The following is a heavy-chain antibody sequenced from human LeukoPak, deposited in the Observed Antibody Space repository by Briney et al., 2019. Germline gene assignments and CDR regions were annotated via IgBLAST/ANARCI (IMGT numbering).Heavy chain of an antibody. Sequence: GGSLRLSCAASGFTVSSNYMSWVRQAPGKGLEWVSVIYSGGSTYYSDSVKGRFTISRDNSKNTLCLQMNSLRAEDTAVYYCARVLAAAGTFGGYYFDYWGQGTLVTVSS. CDR3: ARVLAAAGTFGGYYFDY. CDR2: IYSGGST. J-gene: IGHJ4*02. D-gene: IGHD6-13*01. V-gene: IGHV3-53*01. CDR1: GFTVSSNY.